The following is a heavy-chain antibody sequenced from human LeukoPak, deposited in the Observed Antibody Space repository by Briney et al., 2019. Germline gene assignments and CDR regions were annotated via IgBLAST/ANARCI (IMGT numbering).Heavy chain of an antibody. CDR1: GYSFTSYW. CDR2: IYPGDSDT. CDR3: ARFTLEDTAMVVGGMDV. J-gene: IGHJ6*02. Sequence: GESLKISCKGSGYSFTSYWIGWVRQMPGKGLEWMGIIYPGDSDTRYSPSFQGQVTISADKSISTAYLQWSSLKASDTAMYYCARFTLEDTAMVVGGMDVWGQGTAVTVSS. V-gene: IGHV5-51*01. D-gene: IGHD5-18*01.